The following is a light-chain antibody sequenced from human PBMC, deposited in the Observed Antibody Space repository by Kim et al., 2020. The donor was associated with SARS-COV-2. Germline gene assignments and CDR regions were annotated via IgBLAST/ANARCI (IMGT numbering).Light chain of an antibody. CDR3: SSYAGSSTVV. CDR1: SSDVGGYNY. Sequence: GQAVTLSCTGTSSDVGGYNYVSWYQQHPGKAPKLMIYDVSKRPSGVSDRFSGSKAGNTASLTVSGLQAEEEADYYCSSYAGSSTVVFGGGTQLTVL. J-gene: IGLJ2*01. CDR2: DVS. V-gene: IGLV2-8*01.